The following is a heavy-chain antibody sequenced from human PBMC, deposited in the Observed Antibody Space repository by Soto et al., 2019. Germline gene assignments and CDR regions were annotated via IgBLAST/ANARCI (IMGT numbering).Heavy chain of an antibody. CDR1: GYTFSSYA. Sequence: QVQLVQSGAEVKKPGASVKVSCKASGYTFSSYAVQWVRQAPGQSLEWIGWIHAGNGDTRYSQKFHGRVTLTRDTTANTAYMDLSSVRSEDTAVYYCARVPRYTSDIVEVPAVMFDDWFVPWGQGTLVTVSS. CDR3: ARVPRYTSDIVEVPAVMFDDWFVP. J-gene: IGHJ5*02. CDR2: IHAGNGDT. D-gene: IGHD2-2*01. V-gene: IGHV1-3*01.